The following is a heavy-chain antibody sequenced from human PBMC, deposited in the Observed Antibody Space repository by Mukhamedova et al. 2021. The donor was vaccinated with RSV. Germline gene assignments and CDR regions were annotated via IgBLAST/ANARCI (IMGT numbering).Heavy chain of an antibody. D-gene: IGHD5-24*01. V-gene: IGHV3-74*01. J-gene: IGHJ4*02. CDR2: INSDGSST. Sequence: GWVSRINSDGSSTSYADSVKGRFTISRDNAKNTLYLQMNSLRAEDTAVYYFAVPKAATISYWGQGTLVTVSS. CDR3: AVPKAATISY.